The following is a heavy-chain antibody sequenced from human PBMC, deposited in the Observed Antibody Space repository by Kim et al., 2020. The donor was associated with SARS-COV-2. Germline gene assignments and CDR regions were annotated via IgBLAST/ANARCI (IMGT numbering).Heavy chain of an antibody. CDR3: ATDHRLAVAAPFDY. Sequence: ATKFKGRVTMTEATSTDTAYMELSSLRSEDTAVYYCATDHRLAVAAPFDYWGQGTLVTVSS. D-gene: IGHD6-19*01. V-gene: IGHV1-24*01. J-gene: IGHJ4*02.